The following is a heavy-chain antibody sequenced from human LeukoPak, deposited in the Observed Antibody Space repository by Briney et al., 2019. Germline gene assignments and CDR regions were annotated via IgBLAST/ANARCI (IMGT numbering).Heavy chain of an antibody. CDR1: GGPLSSGGYD. J-gene: IGHJ6*03. Sequence: TPSQTLFLTFTGPGGPLSSGGYDWSWFPQPPGKGLERIGYIYHSGSTYYNPSLKSRVTISVDRSKNQFSLKLSSVTAADTAVYYCARGDEYYYYYMDVWGKGTTVTVSS. CDR2: IYHSGST. CDR3: ARGDEYYYYYMDV. V-gene: IGHV4-30-2*01.